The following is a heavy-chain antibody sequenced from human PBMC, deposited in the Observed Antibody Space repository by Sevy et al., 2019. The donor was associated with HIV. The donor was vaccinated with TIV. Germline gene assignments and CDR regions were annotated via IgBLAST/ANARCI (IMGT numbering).Heavy chain of an antibody. J-gene: IGHJ4*02. V-gene: IGHV3-48*01. CDR1: GFTFSSYS. Sequence: GGSLRLSCAASGFTFSSYSMNWVRQAPGKGLEWVSYISSSSSTIYYADSVKGRFTISRDNAKNSLYLQMNSLRAEDTAVYYCARDYAEVGAFPLPFSPTSFDYWGQGTLVTVSS. CDR3: ARDYAEVGAFPLPFSPTSFDY. D-gene: IGHD1-26*01. CDR2: ISSSSSTI.